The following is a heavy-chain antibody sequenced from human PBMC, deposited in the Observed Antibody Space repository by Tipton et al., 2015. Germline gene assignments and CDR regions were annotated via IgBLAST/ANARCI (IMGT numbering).Heavy chain of an antibody. D-gene: IGHD3-9*01. V-gene: IGHV4-38-2*01. Sequence: GLVKPSETLSLTCAVSAYSISTDYYWGWIRQPPGKGLEWIGTISHSGSTYYNPSLKSRVTISADTSKNQFSLKLSSVTAADTAVYYCACQDYDSLTRDYQTVDYWGQGTLVTVSS. CDR3: ACQDYDSLTRDYQTVDY. CDR2: ISHSGST. CDR1: AYSISTDYY. J-gene: IGHJ4*02.